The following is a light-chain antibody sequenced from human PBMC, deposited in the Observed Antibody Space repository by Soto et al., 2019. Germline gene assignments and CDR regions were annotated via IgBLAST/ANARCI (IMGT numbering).Light chain of an antibody. J-gene: IGKJ4*01. V-gene: IGKV3-15*01. CDR3: QQYTAWPLT. Sequence: IVMTQSPATLSVSPGEKATLSCRASQTVYTNLAWYQQKPGQAPRLLVYFASTRATGIPARFSGSGSGTKYSLTISSLQSEDFALYYCQQYTAWPLTFGGGTKVE. CDR2: FAS. CDR1: QTVYTN.